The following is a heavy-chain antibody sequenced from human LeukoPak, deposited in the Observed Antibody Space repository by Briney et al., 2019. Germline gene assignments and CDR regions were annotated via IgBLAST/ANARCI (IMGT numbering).Heavy chain of an antibody. CDR2: IWYDGSKK. J-gene: IGHJ5*02. CDR3: ARTGVCSSTSCYHNWFDP. Sequence: GGSLRLSCAASGFTFSSYGMHWVRQAPGKGLEWVAIIWYDGSKKYYADSVKGRFSISRDNSKNTLYLQMNSLRAEDTAVYYCARTGVCSSTSCYHNWFDPWGQGTLVTVSS. V-gene: IGHV3-33*01. D-gene: IGHD2-2*01. CDR1: GFTFSSYG.